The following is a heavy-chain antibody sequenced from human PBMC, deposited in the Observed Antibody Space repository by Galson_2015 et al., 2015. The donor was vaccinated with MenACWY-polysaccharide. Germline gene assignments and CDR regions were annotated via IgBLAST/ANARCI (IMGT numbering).Heavy chain of an antibody. CDR3: ARDNAGCWLSLDS. CDR2: IKQDESEK. Sequence: SLRLSCAASGFTFTSYWMSWVRQAPGKGLEWVAHIKQDESEKYYVDSVKGRFTISRDNAQNSLFLQMNSLRAEDTALYYCARDNAGCWLSLDSWCHGSRVTGSS. J-gene: IGHJ5*01. CDR1: GFTFTSYW. D-gene: IGHD3-9*01. V-gene: IGHV3-7*01.